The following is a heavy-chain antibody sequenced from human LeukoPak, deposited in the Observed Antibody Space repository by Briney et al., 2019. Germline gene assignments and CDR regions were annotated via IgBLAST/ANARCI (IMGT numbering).Heavy chain of an antibody. V-gene: IGHV3-7*05. J-gene: IGHJ5*02. CDR3: ATGGYRYVS. D-gene: IGHD5-18*01. CDR1: GFTFSSNW. Sequence: QPGGSLRLSCAASGFTFSSNWMSWVRQAPGKGLEWVANIKEDGSEKYYVDSVKGRCTISRDNAKNSLYLQMNSLRVEDTAVYYCATGGYRYVSWGQGTLVTVSS. CDR2: IKEDGSEK.